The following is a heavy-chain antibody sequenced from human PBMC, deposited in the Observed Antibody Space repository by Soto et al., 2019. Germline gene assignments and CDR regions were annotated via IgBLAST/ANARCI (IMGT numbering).Heavy chain of an antibody. D-gene: IGHD6-6*01. Sequence: RASVKVSCKSSGYTFTGYYMHWVRQAPGQGLEWMGWINPNSGGTNYAQKFQGRVTMTRDTSISTAYMELSRLRSDDTAVYYCARDRTWGVGSSSGFESYDYGMDVSGKGTMVTVSS. CDR2: INPNSGGT. CDR1: GYTFTGYY. V-gene: IGHV1-2*02. CDR3: ARDRTWGVGSSSGFESYDYGMDV. J-gene: IGHJ6*04.